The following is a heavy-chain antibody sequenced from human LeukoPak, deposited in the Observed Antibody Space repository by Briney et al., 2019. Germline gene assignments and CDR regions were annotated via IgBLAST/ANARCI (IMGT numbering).Heavy chain of an antibody. J-gene: IGHJ6*02. D-gene: IGHD2-2*01. V-gene: IGHV4-34*01. CDR2: INNSGST. CDR3: ARGRGYCSSTSCYEAICGMDV. Sequence: PSETLSLTCTVSGGSISSYYWSWIRQPPGKGLEWIGEINNSGSTNYNPSLKSRVTISVDTSKNQFSLKLSSVTAADTAVYYCARGRGYCSSTSCYEAICGMDVWGQRTTVTV. CDR1: GGSISSYY.